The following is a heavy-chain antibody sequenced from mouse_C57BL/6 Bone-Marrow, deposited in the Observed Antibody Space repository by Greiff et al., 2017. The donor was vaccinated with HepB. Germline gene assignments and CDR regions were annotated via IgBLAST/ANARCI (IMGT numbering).Heavy chain of an antibody. CDR2: ISNGGGST. CDR1: GFTFSDYY. V-gene: IGHV5-12*01. Sequence: EVHLVESGGGLVQPGGSLKLSCAASGFTFSDYYMYWVRQTPEKRLEWVAYISNGGGSTYYPDTVKGRFTISRDNAKNTLYLQMSRLKSEDTAMYYCARQGPYYGSSYLDYWGQGTTLTVSS. J-gene: IGHJ2*01. CDR3: ARQGPYYGSSYLDY. D-gene: IGHD1-1*01.